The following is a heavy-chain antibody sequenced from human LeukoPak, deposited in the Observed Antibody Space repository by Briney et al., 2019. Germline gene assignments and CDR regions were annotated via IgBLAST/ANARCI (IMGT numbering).Heavy chain of an antibody. CDR3: ARLSSIAAAFDY. CDR2: IDISGST. D-gene: IGHD6-6*01. Sequence: SETLSLTCTVSGVSFSTYYWSWIRQPAGKGLEWIGRIDISGSTNYNPSLKRRVTMSVDTSKIQFSLKLSSVTAADTAVYYCARLSSIAAAFDYWGQGTLLTVSS. CDR1: GVSFSTYY. J-gene: IGHJ4*02. V-gene: IGHV4-4*07.